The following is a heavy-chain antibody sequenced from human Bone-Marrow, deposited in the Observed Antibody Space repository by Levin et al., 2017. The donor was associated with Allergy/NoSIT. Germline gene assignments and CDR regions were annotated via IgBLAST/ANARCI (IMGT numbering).Heavy chain of an antibody. CDR1: GGSISGGGYY. V-gene: IGHV4-31*02. D-gene: IGHD5-12*01. J-gene: IGHJ4*02. Sequence: SCTVSGGSISGGGYYWSWIRQHPGKGLEWIGYIYYSGNTYYNPSLKSRVIISVVTSKNQLSLKLPSVTVADTAVYYCARFNGYDFDYWGQGTLVTVSS. CDR2: IYYSGNT. CDR3: ARFNGYDFDY.